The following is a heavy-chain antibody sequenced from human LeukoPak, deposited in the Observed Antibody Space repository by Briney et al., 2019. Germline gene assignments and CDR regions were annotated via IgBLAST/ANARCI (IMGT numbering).Heavy chain of an antibody. Sequence: SETLSLTRTVSGGSISSSSYYWGWIRQPPGKGLEWIGSIYYSGSTYYNPSLKSRVTISVDTSKNQFSLKLSSVTAADTAVYYCARRGASFDYWGQGTLVTVSS. CDR1: GGSISSSSYY. CDR2: IYYSGST. V-gene: IGHV4-39*01. J-gene: IGHJ4*02. D-gene: IGHD3-16*01. CDR3: ARRGASFDY.